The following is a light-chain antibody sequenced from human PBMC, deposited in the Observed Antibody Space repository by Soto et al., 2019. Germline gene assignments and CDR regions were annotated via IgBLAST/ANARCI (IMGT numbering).Light chain of an antibody. V-gene: IGLV2-14*01. Sequence: QSVLTQPPSVSGTPGQSITISCTGSNSDVGIYDFVSWYQHHPGRAPKLTVSEVSHRPSGVSNRFSGSKSGNTASLTISGLQSEDEADYYCISYTSDDVRYVFGTGTKVTVL. J-gene: IGLJ1*01. CDR3: ISYTSDDVRYV. CDR1: NSDVGIYDF. CDR2: EVS.